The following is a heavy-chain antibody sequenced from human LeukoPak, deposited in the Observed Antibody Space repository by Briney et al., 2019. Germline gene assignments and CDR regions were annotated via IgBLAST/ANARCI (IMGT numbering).Heavy chain of an antibody. CDR1: GGPLSTFY. CDR2: IYYSGST. V-gene: IGHV4-59*08. D-gene: IGHD5-18*01. Sequence: PSETLALTRTGSGGPLSTFYWNLIRPAPRRGLEWVGYIYYSGSTNYNPSLKSRVTMSVDTSKNQFSLKLSSVTAADTAVFYCVRHQPWDTTMGPAMDVWGQGTTVTVSS. CDR3: VRHQPWDTTMGPAMDV. J-gene: IGHJ6*02.